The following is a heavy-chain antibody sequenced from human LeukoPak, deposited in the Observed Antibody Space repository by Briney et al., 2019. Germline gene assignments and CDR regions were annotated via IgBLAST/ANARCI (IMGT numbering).Heavy chain of an antibody. Sequence: SETLSLTCIVSGASISSPYYYWSWIRQPAGKGLEWIGRIYNSGNTNYNPSLESRVTISVDTSKNQFSLKLSSVTAADTAVYYCARGRRPVDRVVVAAVSYMDVWGKGTTVTVSS. D-gene: IGHD2-15*01. CDR2: IYNSGNT. V-gene: IGHV4-61*02. CDR1: GASISSPYYY. J-gene: IGHJ6*03. CDR3: ARGRRPVDRVVVAAVSYMDV.